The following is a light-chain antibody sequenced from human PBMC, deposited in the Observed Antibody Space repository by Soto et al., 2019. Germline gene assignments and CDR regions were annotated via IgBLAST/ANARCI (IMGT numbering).Light chain of an antibody. CDR1: QSLLHTNGYNY. CDR2: LGS. Sequence: DIVMTQSPLSLPVTPGEPASISCTSSQSLLHTNGYNYLDWFLQRPGQSPQLLIYLGSHRASGVPDRLSGGGSGSEFTLKISRGEAEDVGVYYCMQELQTPGLTFGGGTKVEIK. CDR3: MQELQTPGLT. J-gene: IGKJ4*01. V-gene: IGKV2-28*01.